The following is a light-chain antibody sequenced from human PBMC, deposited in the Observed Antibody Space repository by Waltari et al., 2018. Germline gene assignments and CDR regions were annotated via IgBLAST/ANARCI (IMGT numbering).Light chain of an antibody. CDR1: NSNIGAGYY. CDR2: RDY. V-gene: IGLV1-40*01. CDR3: QSYDTSLSEMV. J-gene: IGLJ3*02. Sequence: QSVLTQPPSASGAPGQTVTISCTGRNSNIGAGYYVHCYQHLPGGSPKRLIDRDYNRPSGVPGRFAGSKSGTSASLAITGLQADDEGDYYCQSYDTSLSEMVFGGGTRLTVL.